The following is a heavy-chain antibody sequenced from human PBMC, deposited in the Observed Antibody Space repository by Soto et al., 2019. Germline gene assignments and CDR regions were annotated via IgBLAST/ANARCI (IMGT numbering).Heavy chain of an antibody. D-gene: IGHD6-19*01. CDR2: ISYDGSNK. V-gene: IGHV3-30*18. CDR3: AKDPSSGWPTVGD. CDR1: GFTFSSYG. J-gene: IGHJ4*02. Sequence: QVQLVESGGGVVQPGRSLGLSCAASGFTFSSYGMHRVRQAPGKGLEWVAVISYDGSNKYYADSVKGRFTISRDNSKNTLYLQMNSLRAEDTAVYYCAKDPSSGWPTVGDWGQGTLVTVSS.